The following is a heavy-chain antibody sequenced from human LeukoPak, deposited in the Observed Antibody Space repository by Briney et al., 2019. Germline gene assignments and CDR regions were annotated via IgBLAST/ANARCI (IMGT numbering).Heavy chain of an antibody. CDR2: YGGTT. V-gene: IGHV3-49*02. CDR3: AKLTGDY. D-gene: IGHD3-9*01. Sequence: YGGTTENAASVQGRFTISRDDSKSIAYLQMNSLKTEDTAVYYCAKLTGDYWGQGTLVTVSS. J-gene: IGHJ4*02.